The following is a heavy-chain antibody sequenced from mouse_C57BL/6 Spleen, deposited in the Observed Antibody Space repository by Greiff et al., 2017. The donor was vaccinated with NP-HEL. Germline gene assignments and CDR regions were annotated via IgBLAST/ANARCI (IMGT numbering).Heavy chain of an antibody. CDR3: ARRSGSSHYHATDY. Sequence: EVMLVESGGGLVQPGGSLKLSCAASGFTFSDYGMAWVRQAPRKGPEWVAFISNLAYSIYYADTVTGRFTLSSANATNTLSLEMSSLRSAATAMYYCARRSGSSHYHATDYWGQGTSVPLSS. CDR2: ISNLAYSI. J-gene: IGHJ4*01. D-gene: IGHD1-1*01. V-gene: IGHV5-15*01. CDR1: GFTFSDYG.